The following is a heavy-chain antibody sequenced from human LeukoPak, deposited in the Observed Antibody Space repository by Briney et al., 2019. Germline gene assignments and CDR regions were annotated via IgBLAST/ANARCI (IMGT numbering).Heavy chain of an antibody. CDR1: GYTFTGYY. CDR3: ARTYTAVHYFDY. CDR2: INPNSGGT. J-gene: IGHJ4*02. Sequence: ASVTVSSKASGYTFTGYYMHWVRQAPGQGLEWMGWINPNSGGTNYAQKFQGRVTMTRDTSISTAYMELSRLTSDDTALYYCARTYTAVHYFDYWGQGTLVTVSS. D-gene: IGHD2-21*02. V-gene: IGHV1-2*02.